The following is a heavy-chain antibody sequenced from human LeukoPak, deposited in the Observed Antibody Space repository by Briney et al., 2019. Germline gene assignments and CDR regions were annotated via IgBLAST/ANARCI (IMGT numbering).Heavy chain of an antibody. D-gene: IGHD6-13*01. CDR1: GYTFTSYD. J-gene: IGHJ4*02. CDR2: MNPNSGNT. V-gene: IGHV1-8*01. Sequence: GASVKVSCKASGYTFTSYDIHWVRQATGQGLEWMGWMNPNSGNTDYAQKFQGRVTLTRDTSISTAYMEMRKLTSDDTAFYYCARGRIAAAGAIDYWGQGARVTVSS. CDR3: ARGRIAAAGAIDY.